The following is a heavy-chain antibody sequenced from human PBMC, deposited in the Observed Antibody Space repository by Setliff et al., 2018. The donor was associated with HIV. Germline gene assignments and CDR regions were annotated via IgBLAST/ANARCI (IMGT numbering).Heavy chain of an antibody. Sequence: SETLSLTCTVSNGAISSHYWSWIRQPPGKGLEWIGKMYYRGSTNYTPSIKSRVTRSVDRSQNHFSLKLSSVTAADTAVYYCAREVDYYDSSRYLLLYYFDSWGQGTLVTVSS. CDR2: MYYRGST. V-gene: IGHV4-59*11. J-gene: IGHJ4*02. CDR3: AREVDYYDSSRYLLLYYFDS. D-gene: IGHD3-22*01. CDR1: NGAISSHY.